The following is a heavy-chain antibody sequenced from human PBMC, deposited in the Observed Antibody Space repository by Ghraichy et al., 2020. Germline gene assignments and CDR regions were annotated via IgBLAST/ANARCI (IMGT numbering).Heavy chain of an antibody. J-gene: IGHJ3*01. Sequence: SGPTLVKPTQTLTLTCNFSGFSLTTTGAGVGWIRQPPGRPLEWLALIYWDGDKRYSPSLKSRLSITEDTSENRVVLTVTNVDPVDTGTYFCAHRRARYFDWSLPGHDAFDVWGQGTTVTVSS. CDR1: GFSLTTTGAG. D-gene: IGHD3-9*01. V-gene: IGHV2-5*02. CDR2: IYWDGDK. CDR3: AHRRARYFDWSLPGHDAFDV.